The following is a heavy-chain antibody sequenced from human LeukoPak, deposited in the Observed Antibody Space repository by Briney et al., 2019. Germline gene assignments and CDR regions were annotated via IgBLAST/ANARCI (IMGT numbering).Heavy chain of an antibody. V-gene: IGHV3-30*02. CDR2: IRYDGSNK. CDR3: ARVGEYSYGPDH. J-gene: IGHJ4*02. D-gene: IGHD5-18*01. CDR1: GFTFSSYS. Sequence: GSLRLSCAASGFTFSSYSMNWVRQAPGKGLEWVAFIRYDGSNKYYADSVKGRFTISRDNSKNTLYLQMNSLRAEDTAVYYCARVGEYSYGPDHWGQGTLVTVSS.